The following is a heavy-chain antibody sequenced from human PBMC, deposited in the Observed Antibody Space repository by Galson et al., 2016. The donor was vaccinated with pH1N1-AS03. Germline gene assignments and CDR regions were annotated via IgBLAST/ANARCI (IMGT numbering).Heavy chain of an antibody. Sequence: SLRLSCAASGFIFSSYAMHWVRQAPGKGLEWVAVISSDGSKKYYEDSVKGRFTISRDSSKNTLYLQMNSLRPEDTAMYYCARDYIVGATRGAGTFDVWGHGTMVTVSS. D-gene: IGHD1-26*01. CDR1: GFIFSSYA. CDR3: ARDYIVGATRGAGTFDV. V-gene: IGHV3-30-3*01. J-gene: IGHJ3*01. CDR2: ISSDGSKK.